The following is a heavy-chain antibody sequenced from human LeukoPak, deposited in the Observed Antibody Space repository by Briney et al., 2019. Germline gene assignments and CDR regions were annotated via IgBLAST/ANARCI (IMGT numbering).Heavy chain of an antibody. CDR1: GGSISSYY. Sequence: TSETLSLTCTVSGGSISSYYWSWIRQPPGKGLEWIGYIYYSGSTNYNPSLKSRVTISVDTSKNQFSLKLSSVTAADTAVYYCATRVGATRSLDYWGQGTLVTVSS. CDR3: ATRVGATRSLDY. D-gene: IGHD1-26*01. J-gene: IGHJ4*02. CDR2: IYYSGST. V-gene: IGHV4-59*08.